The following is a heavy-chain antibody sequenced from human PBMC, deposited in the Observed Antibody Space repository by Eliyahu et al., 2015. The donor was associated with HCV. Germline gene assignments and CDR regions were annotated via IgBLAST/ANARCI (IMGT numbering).Heavy chain of an antibody. CDR1: GFTFXXYA. CDR3: ARDKAVDTLYFDY. Sequence: QVQLVESGGGVVQPGRSLRLSCAASGFTFXXYAMHWVRQAPGKGLEWVAVISYDGSNKYYADSVKGRFTISRDNSKNTLYLQMNSLRAEDTAVYYCARDKAVDTLYFDYWGQGTLVTVSS. J-gene: IGHJ4*02. V-gene: IGHV3-30-3*01. D-gene: IGHD5-18*01. CDR2: ISYDGSNK.